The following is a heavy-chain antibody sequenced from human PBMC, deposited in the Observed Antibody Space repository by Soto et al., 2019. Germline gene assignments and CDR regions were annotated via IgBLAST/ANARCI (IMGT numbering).Heavy chain of an antibody. Sequence: GGSLRLSCAASGFTFSSYAMSWVRQAPGKGLEWVSAISGSGGSTYYADSVKGRFTISRDNSTNRLYLQMNSLRAEDTAVYYCAKGQYCSSTSCPDAFDIWGQGTMVTVSS. CDR2: ISGSGGST. V-gene: IGHV3-23*01. J-gene: IGHJ3*02. D-gene: IGHD2-2*01. CDR1: GFTFSSYA. CDR3: AKGQYCSSTSCPDAFDI.